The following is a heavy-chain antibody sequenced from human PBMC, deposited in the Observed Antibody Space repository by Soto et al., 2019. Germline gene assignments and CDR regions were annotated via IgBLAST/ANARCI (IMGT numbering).Heavy chain of an antibody. D-gene: IGHD6-13*01. V-gene: IGHV1-69*13. CDR2: IIPIFGTA. CDR3: ARDHAAAAGTFDY. Sequence: GASVKVSCKASGVTFSSYAISWVRQAPGQGLEWMGGIIPIFGTANYAQKFQGRVTITADESTSTAYMELSSLRSEDTAVYYCARDHAAAAGTFDYWGQGTLVTVSS. CDR1: GVTFSSYA. J-gene: IGHJ4*02.